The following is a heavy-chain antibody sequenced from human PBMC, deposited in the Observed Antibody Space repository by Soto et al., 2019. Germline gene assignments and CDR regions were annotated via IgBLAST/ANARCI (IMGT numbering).Heavy chain of an antibody. V-gene: IGHV3-66*01. CDR2: IYSGGST. D-gene: IGHD6-19*01. J-gene: IGHJ6*02. Sequence: PGGSLRLSCAASGFTVSSNYMSWVRQAPGKGLEWVSVIYSGGSTYYADSVKGRFTISRDNSKNTLYLQMNSLRAEDTAVYYCARDQLAVAGIVYYYYGMDVWGQGTTVTVSS. CDR3: ARDQLAVAGIVYYYYGMDV. CDR1: GFTVSSNY.